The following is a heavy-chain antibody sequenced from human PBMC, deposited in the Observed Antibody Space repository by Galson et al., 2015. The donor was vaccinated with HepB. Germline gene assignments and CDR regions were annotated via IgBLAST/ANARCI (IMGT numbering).Heavy chain of an antibody. Sequence: SLRLSCAASGFTISGSAMHWVRQASGKGLEWVGRIRSKANSYATAYAASVKGWFTISRDDSKNTAYLQMNSLKTEDTAVYYCTIPLYYYDSSGYYGSRYWGQGTLVTVSS. CDR1: GFTISGSA. CDR2: IRSKANSYAT. J-gene: IGHJ4*02. D-gene: IGHD3-22*01. CDR3: TIPLYYYDSSGYYGSRY. V-gene: IGHV3-73*01.